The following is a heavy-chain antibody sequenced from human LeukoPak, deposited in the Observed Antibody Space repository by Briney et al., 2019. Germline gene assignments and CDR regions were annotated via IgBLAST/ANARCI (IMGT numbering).Heavy chain of an antibody. Sequence: GASVKVSCKASGYTFTGYYIHWVRQAPGQGLEWMGWINPNSGGTNCAQKFQGRVTMTRDTSISTAYMELSRLRSDDTAVYYCARVVAGPFDYWGQGTLVTVSS. D-gene: IGHD2-15*01. J-gene: IGHJ4*02. CDR3: ARVVAGPFDY. CDR1: GYTFTGYY. V-gene: IGHV1-2*02. CDR2: INPNSGGT.